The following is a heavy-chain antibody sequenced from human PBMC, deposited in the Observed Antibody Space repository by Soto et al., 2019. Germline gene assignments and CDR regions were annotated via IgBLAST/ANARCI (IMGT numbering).Heavy chain of an antibody. CDR1: GYSFTSYW. CDR2: IYPGDSDT. CDR3: ARRSGYYDILTGYYYYGMDV. D-gene: IGHD3-9*01. V-gene: IGHV5-51*01. J-gene: IGHJ6*02. Sequence: GESLKISCKGSGYSFTSYWIGWVRQMPGKVLELMGIIYPGDSDTRYSPSFQGQVTISADKSISTAYLQWSSLKASDTAMYYCARRSGYYDILTGYYYYGMDVWGQGTTVTVSS.